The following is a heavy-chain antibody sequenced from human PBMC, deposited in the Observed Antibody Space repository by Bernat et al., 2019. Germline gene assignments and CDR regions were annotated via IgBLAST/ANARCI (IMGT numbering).Heavy chain of an antibody. Sequence: QLQLQESGPGLVKPSETLSLTCTVSGGSISSSSYYWGWIRQPPGKGLEWIGSIYYSGSTYYNPSLKSRVTISVDTSKNQFSLKLSSVTAADTAVYYCARPVTIPLRSMDVWGKGTTVTVSS. J-gene: IGHJ6*03. CDR3: ARPVTIPLRSMDV. D-gene: IGHD3-3*01. CDR2: IYYSGST. CDR1: GGSISSSSYY. V-gene: IGHV4-39*01.